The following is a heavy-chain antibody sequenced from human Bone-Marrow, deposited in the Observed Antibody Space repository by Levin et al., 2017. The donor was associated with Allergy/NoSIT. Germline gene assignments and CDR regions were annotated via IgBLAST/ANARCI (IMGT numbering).Heavy chain of an antibody. D-gene: IGHD6-6*01. CDR1: GGSISNYY. V-gene: IGHV4-59*01. Sequence: PSETLSLTCTVSGGSISNYYWSWIRQPPGKGLEWIGYLYHSGSTNYNPSLKSRVTISVDTSKNQFSLDLSSVTAADTAVYYCARWGYSTSPPRTFDYWGQGTLVTVSS. CDR3: ARWGYSTSPPRTFDY. J-gene: IGHJ4*02. CDR2: LYHSGST.